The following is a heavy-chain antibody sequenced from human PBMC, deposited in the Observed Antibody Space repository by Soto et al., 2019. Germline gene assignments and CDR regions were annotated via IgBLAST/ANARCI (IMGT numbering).Heavy chain of an antibody. V-gene: IGHV4-30-2*01. J-gene: IGHJ4*02. CDR2: IYHSGST. Sequence: SETLSLTCAVSGGSISSGGYSWSWIRQPPGKGLEWIGYIYHSGSTYYNPSLKSRVTISVDRSKNQFSLKLSSVTAADTAVYYCARLYGDYFEYWGQGTLVTVSS. CDR1: GGSISSGGYS. CDR3: ARLYGDYFEY. D-gene: IGHD4-17*01.